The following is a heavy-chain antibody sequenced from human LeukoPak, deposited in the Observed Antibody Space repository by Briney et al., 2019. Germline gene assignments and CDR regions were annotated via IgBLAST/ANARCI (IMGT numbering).Heavy chain of an antibody. V-gene: IGHV4-59*01. Sequence: PSETLSLTCTVSGGSISSYYWSWIRQPPGKGLEWIGYIYYSGSTNYNPSLKSRVTISVDTSKNQFSLKLSSVTAADTAVYYCARAGLRLRPYYFDYWGQGTLVTVSS. CDR3: ARAGLRLRPYYFDY. CDR2: IYYSGST. D-gene: IGHD5-12*01. J-gene: IGHJ4*02. CDR1: GGSISSYY.